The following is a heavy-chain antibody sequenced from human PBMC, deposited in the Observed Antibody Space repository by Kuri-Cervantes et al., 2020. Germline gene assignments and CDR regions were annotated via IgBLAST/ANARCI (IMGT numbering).Heavy chain of an antibody. V-gene: IGHV3-21*01. Sequence: GESLKISCAASGFTVSSNYMSWVRQAPGKGLEWVSSISSSSSYICYADSVKGRFTISRDNAKNSLYLQMNSLRAEDTAVYYCARGCSGWSFDIWGQGTMVTVSS. J-gene: IGHJ3*02. CDR3: ARGCSGWSFDI. CDR2: ISSSSSYI. CDR1: GFTVSSNY. D-gene: IGHD6-19*01.